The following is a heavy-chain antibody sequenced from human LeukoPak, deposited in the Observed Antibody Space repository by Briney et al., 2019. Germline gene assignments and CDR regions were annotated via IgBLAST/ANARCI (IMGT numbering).Heavy chain of an antibody. CDR1: GFTFSSYA. D-gene: IGHD5-18*01. J-gene: IGHJ4*02. Sequence: GGSLRLSCAASGFTFSSYAMHWVRQAPGKGLEWVAVISYDGSNKYYADSVKGRFTISRDNSKNTLYLQMNSLRAEDTAVYYCARTVDTAMNYWGQGTLVTVSS. V-gene: IGHV3-30*04. CDR2: ISYDGSNK. CDR3: ARTVDTAMNY.